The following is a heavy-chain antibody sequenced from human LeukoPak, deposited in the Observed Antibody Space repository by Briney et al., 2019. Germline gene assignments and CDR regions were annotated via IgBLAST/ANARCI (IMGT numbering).Heavy chain of an antibody. Sequence: PGGSLRLSCAASGFTFSSYAMHWVRQAPGKGLEWAAVISYDGSNKYYADSVKGRFTISRDNSKNTLYLQMNSLRAEDTAVYYCASIAAAGTNDYWGQGTLVTVSS. CDR3: ASIAAAGTNDY. D-gene: IGHD6-13*01. J-gene: IGHJ4*02. V-gene: IGHV3-30-3*01. CDR2: ISYDGSNK. CDR1: GFTFSSYA.